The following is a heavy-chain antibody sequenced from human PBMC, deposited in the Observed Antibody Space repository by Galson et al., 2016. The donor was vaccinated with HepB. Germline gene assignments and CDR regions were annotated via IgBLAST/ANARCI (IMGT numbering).Heavy chain of an antibody. D-gene: IGHD2-21*01. V-gene: IGHV4-4*02. Sequence: SETLSLTCAVSGGSVSGSDWWSWVRQSPAKGLEWIGEISHSGTTNYDPSLKSRVTISVDKSKTQFSLKLNSVTAADTAVYYCARSKSIIVVGVALPGGSDPWGQGILVTVSS. J-gene: IGHJ5*02. CDR1: GGSVSGSDW. CDR2: ISHSGTT. CDR3: ARSKSIIVVGVALPGGSDP.